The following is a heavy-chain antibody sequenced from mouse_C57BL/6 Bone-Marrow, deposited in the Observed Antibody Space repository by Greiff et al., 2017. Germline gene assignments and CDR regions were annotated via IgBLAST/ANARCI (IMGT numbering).Heavy chain of an antibody. CDR1: GYTFTSYW. V-gene: IGHV1-64*01. D-gene: IGHD3-2*02. J-gene: IGHJ3*01. CDR2: IHPNSGST. Sequence: QVQLQQPGAELVKPGASVKLSCKASGYTFTSYWMHWVKQRPGQGLGWIGMIHPNSGSTNYNEKFKSKATLTVDKSSSTAYMQLSSLTSEDSAVYYCAREGSSGYWFAYWGQGTLVTVSA. CDR3: AREGSSGYWFAY.